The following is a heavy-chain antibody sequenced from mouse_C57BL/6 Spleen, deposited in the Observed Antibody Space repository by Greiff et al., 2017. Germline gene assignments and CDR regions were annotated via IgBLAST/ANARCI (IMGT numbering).Heavy chain of an antibody. J-gene: IGHJ4*01. CDR3: ARLSRYGSSEGSSMDY. D-gene: IGHD1-1*01. V-gene: IGHV1-42*01. CDR1: GYSFTGYY. Sequence: EVQLQQSGPELVKPGASVKISCKASGYSFTGYYMNWVKQSPEKSLEWIGEINPSTGGTTYNQKFKAKATLTVDKSSSTAYMQLKSLTSEDSAVYYCARLSRYGSSEGSSMDYWGQGTSVTVSS. CDR2: INPSTGGT.